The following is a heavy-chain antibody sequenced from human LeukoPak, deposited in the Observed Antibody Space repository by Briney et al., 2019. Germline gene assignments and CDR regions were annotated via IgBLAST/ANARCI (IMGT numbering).Heavy chain of an antibody. CDR2: IKEDGTYT. CDR1: GFSFSKYW. V-gene: IGHV3-74*01. Sequence: GGSLRLSCAASGFSFSKYWMHWVRQTPGEGLVWVARIKEDGTYTSCADSVKGRFTISRDNAKNTLYLQMNSLRVEDAAVYYCVRKFATGDWGQGTLVTVSS. J-gene: IGHJ4*02. CDR3: VRKFATGD. D-gene: IGHD1-14*01.